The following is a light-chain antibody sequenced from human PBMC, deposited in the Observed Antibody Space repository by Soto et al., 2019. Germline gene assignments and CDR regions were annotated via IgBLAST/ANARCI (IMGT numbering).Light chain of an antibody. Sequence: DIQLTQSPSFLSASVGDRVTITCRASQGIAASLAWYQQKPGNPPRLLIYADSTLQSGVPSRFSGSGSGTTGNLTIRRLEAEDFATYYCQQTRTYPRTFGGGTKVEMK. J-gene: IGKJ4*01. CDR3: QQTRTYPRT. CDR2: ADS. V-gene: IGKV1-9*01. CDR1: QGIAAS.